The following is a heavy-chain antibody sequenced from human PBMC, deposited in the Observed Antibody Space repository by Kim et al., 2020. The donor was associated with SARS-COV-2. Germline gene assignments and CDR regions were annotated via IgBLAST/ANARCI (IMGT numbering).Heavy chain of an antibody. CDR1: GGTFSSYA. Sequence: SVKVSCKASGGTFSSYAISWVRQAPGQGLEWMGGIIPIFGTANYAQKFQGRVTITADESTSTAYMELSSLRSEDTAVYYCARDITAMVSYYYYGMDVWGQGTTVTVSS. D-gene: IGHD5-18*01. V-gene: IGHV1-69*13. CDR3: ARDITAMVSYYYYGMDV. CDR2: IIPIFGTA. J-gene: IGHJ6*02.